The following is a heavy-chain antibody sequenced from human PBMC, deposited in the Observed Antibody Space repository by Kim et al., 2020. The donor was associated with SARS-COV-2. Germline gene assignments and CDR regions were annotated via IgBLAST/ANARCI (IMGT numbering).Heavy chain of an antibody. CDR1: GYTFTGYY. V-gene: IGHV1-2*06. D-gene: IGHD2-2*01. CDR2: INPNSGGT. J-gene: IGHJ4*02. CDR3: ARDKVVRTWGDFDY. Sequence: ASVKVSCKASGYTFTGYYMHWVRQAPGQGLEWMGRINPNSGGTNYAQKFQGRVTMTRDTSISTAYMELSRLRSDDTAVYYCARDKVVRTWGDFDYWGQGTLVTVSS.